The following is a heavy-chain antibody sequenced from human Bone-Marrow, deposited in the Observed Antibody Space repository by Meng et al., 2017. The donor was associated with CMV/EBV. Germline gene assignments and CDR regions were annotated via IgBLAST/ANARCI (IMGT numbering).Heavy chain of an antibody. Sequence: GESLKISCTTSGFIFGNYAMSWVRQAPGKGLEWLGLIRSIAYGGTTEYAASVKGRFTISRDDSKSIAYLQINSLKTEDTAVYYCSRGPGGTSWFGVGYWGQGILVTVSS. V-gene: IGHV3-49*04. J-gene: IGHJ4*02. D-gene: IGHD6-13*01. CDR3: SRGPGGTSWFGVGY. CDR2: IRSIAYGGTT. CDR1: GFIFGNYA.